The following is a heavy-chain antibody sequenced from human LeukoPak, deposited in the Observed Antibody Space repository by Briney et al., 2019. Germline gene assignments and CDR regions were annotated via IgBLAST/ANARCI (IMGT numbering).Heavy chain of an antibody. D-gene: IGHD3-3*01. J-gene: IGHJ3*01. CDR3: ARIGGTKPNDAFDF. CDR1: GFTFTNYG. CDR2: ISPLGGTT. Sequence: GGSLRLFCVDSGFTFTNYGMSWVRQTPGKGLEYVSSISPLGGTTYYADSVKGRFFVSRDNSKNTVYLQMSSLRVDDTAVYYCARIGGTKPNDAFDFWGQGTMVTVSS. V-gene: IGHV3-23*01.